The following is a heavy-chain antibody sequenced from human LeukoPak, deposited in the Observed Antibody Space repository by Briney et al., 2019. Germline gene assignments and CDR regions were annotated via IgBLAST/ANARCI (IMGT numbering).Heavy chain of an antibody. J-gene: IGHJ4*02. D-gene: IGHD2-21*02. CDR2: ISYSGST. Sequence: SETVSLTCTVSGGSISSYYWSWIRQPPGKGLEWIGYISYSGSTKYNPSLQSRVTVSVDTSKNQFSLKLSSVTAADTAVYYCARQRKEFCGGDCYYFDYWGQGTVVTVSS. V-gene: IGHV4-59*01. CDR1: GGSISSYY. CDR3: ARQRKEFCGGDCYYFDY.